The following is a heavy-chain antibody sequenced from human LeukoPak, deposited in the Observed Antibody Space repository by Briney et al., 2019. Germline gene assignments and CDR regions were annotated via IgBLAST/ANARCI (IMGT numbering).Heavy chain of an antibody. D-gene: IGHD4-11*01. Sequence: PLGTLSLTCAVYGGSLSSYSWNWIRQSPGKGLEWIGDVSDRGSTNYNPSLKSRVTILIDTSEKQFSLNLSSMTAADTAVYYCARGRRIPPLQFYMDVWGQGTTVAVSS. CDR1: GGSLSSYS. J-gene: IGHJ6*02. CDR2: VSDRGST. CDR3: ARGRRIPPLQFYMDV. V-gene: IGHV4-34*01.